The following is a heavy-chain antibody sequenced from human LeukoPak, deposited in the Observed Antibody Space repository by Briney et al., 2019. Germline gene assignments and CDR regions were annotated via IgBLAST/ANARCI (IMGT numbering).Heavy chain of an antibody. D-gene: IGHD3-10*01. CDR1: GFSFGNAW. CDR3: AADDSAWGVGELDY. CDR2: IKSKADGETT. Sequence: PGGSLRLSCAASGFSFGNAWMIWVRQAPGKGLELVGRIKSKADGETTYYAGYVEGRFALSRDDSRNTLYLQMNSLKIEDTAMYYCAADDSAWGVGELDYWGQGTLVTVSS. J-gene: IGHJ4*02. V-gene: IGHV3-15*01.